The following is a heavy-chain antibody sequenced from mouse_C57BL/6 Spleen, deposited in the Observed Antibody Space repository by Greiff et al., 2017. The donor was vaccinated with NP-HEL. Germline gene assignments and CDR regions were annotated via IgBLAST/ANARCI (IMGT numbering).Heavy chain of an antibody. V-gene: IGHV5-17*01. CDR3: ARRDGNYAMDY. J-gene: IGHJ4*01. D-gene: IGHD2-1*01. CDR2: ISSGSSTI. Sequence: EVKLVESGGGLVKPGGSLKLSCAASGFTFSDYGMHWVRQAPEKGLEWVAYISSGSSTIYYADTVKGRFTISRDNAKNTLFLQMTGLRSGDTAIYYSARRDGNYAMDYWGKGTSVTVSS. CDR1: GFTFSDYG.